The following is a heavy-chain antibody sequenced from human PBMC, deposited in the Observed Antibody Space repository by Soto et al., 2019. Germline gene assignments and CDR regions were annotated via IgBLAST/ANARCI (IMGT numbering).Heavy chain of an antibody. CDR3: ARLNIVVVVAEEAFDI. CDR2: IYYSGST. D-gene: IGHD2-15*01. J-gene: IGHJ3*02. V-gene: IGHV4-59*08. CDR1: GGSISSYY. Sequence: SETLSLTCTVSGGSISSYYWSWIRQPPGKGLEWIGYIYYSGSTNYNPSLKSRVTISVDTSKNQFSLKLSSVTAADTAVYYCARLNIVVVVAEEAFDIWGQGTMVTVSS.